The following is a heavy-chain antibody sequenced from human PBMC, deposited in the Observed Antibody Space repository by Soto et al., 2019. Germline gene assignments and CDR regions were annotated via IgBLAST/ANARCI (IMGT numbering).Heavy chain of an antibody. D-gene: IGHD2-15*01. Sequence: PSETLSLTCTVSGGSISSGNYYWSWIRQPPGKGLEWIGFISYSGSTYYNPSLKSRVTISVDTSKNQFSLKLSSVTAADTAVYYCARHTPAISISDHWGQGTLVTVSS. CDR3: ARHTPAISISDH. J-gene: IGHJ4*02. CDR2: ISYSGST. V-gene: IGHV4-30-4*01. CDR1: GGSISSGNYY.